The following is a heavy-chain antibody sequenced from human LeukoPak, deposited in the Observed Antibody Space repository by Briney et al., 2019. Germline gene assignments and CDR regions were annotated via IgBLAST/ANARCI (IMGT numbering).Heavy chain of an antibody. J-gene: IGHJ4*02. CDR2: IYYSGST. CDR1: GGSISSSCYY. Sequence: SETLSLTCTVSGGSISSSCYYWGWIRQPPGKGLEWIGNIYYSGSTYYNPSLKSRVTISVDTSKNQFSLKLSSVTAADTAVYYCARREYSSSSPYFDYWGQGTLVTVSS. V-gene: IGHV4-39*01. D-gene: IGHD6-6*01. CDR3: ARREYSSSSPYFDY.